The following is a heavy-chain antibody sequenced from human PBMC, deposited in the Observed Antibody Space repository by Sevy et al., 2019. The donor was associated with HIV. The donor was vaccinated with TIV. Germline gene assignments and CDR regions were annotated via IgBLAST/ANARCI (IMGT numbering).Heavy chain of an antibody. Sequence: SETLSLTCTVSGGSISSSNYYWGWIRQPPGKGLEWIGTLYYSGSPYYNPSLKSRVTISVDTSKNQFSLKLNFVTAADTAVYYCVRITIFVVLTDNWFDPWGQGTLVTVSS. J-gene: IGHJ5*02. CDR1: GGSISSSNYY. V-gene: IGHV4-39*01. CDR2: LYYSGSP. D-gene: IGHD3-3*01. CDR3: VRITIFVVLTDNWFDP.